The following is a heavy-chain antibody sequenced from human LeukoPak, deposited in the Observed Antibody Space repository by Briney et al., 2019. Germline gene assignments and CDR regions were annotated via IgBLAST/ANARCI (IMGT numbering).Heavy chain of an antibody. J-gene: IGHJ5*02. Sequence: ASVKVSCKTSGYSFTDYYMHWVRQAPGQGLEWMGWINPNSGGTSSAQKFQGRVTITRDTSITTVYMEVSWLTSDDTAIYYCARADRLHGGPYLIGPWGQGTLVTVSS. V-gene: IGHV1-2*02. CDR3: ARADRLHGGPYLIGP. D-gene: IGHD2-21*01. CDR2: INPNSGGT. CDR1: GYSFTDYY.